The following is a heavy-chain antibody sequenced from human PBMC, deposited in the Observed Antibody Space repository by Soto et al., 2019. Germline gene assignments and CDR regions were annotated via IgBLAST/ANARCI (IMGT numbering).Heavy chain of an antibody. V-gene: IGHV3-33*01. Sequence: QVQLLESGGGVVQPGRSLRLSCAASGFTFSSYGMHWVRQAPGKGLEWVAVIWYDGSNKYYADSVKGRFTISRDNSKNTLYLQMNSLRAEDTAVYYCARDRKEQQLVRRRYYYGMDVWGQGTTVTVSS. CDR3: ARDRKEQQLVRRRYYYGMDV. J-gene: IGHJ6*02. D-gene: IGHD6-13*01. CDR2: IWYDGSNK. CDR1: GFTFSSYG.